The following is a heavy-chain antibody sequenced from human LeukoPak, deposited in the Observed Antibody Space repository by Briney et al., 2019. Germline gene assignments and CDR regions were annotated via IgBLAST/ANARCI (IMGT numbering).Heavy chain of an antibody. V-gene: IGHV3-66*01. D-gene: IGHD3-10*02. CDR3: AELGITMIGGV. J-gene: IGHJ6*04. CDR1: GFTVSSSY. Sequence: GGSLRLSCAASGFTVSSSYMSWVRQAPGKGLELVSVLYPGGSTYIADSVKGRFSISRDNSNNTLNLQMNSLRVEDTAVYYCAELGITMIGGVWGKGTTVTISS. CDR2: LYPGGST.